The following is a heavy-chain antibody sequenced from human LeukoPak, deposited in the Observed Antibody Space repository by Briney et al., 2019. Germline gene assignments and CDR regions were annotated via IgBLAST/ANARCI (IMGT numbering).Heavy chain of an antibody. Sequence: GGSLRLSCAASGFTFSSYAMSWVRQAPGKGLEWVPAISGSGGSTYYADSVKGRFTISRDNSKNTLYLQMNSLRAEDTAVYYCAKDNVVVVPAAIDGSSGWPNYWGQGTLVTVSS. D-gene: IGHD2-2*02. CDR2: ISGSGGST. V-gene: IGHV3-23*01. CDR1: GFTFSSYA. J-gene: IGHJ4*02. CDR3: AKDNVVVVPAAIDGSSGWPNY.